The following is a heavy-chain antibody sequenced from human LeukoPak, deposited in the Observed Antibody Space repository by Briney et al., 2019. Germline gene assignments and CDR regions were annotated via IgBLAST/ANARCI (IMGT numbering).Heavy chain of an antibody. D-gene: IGHD2-8*01. CDR2: ISGSADTA. CDR1: GFTFSTYE. V-gene: IGHV3-48*03. J-gene: IGHJ4*02. CDR3: TRVGQSYSTSGQALDH. Sequence: GGSLRLSCAASGFTFSTYEINWVRQAPGKGLEWISYISGSADTAYYADSVKGRFTMFSDNARNSLYLQMNSLGAEDTAVYYCTRVGQSYSTSGQALDHWGQGTLVTVSS.